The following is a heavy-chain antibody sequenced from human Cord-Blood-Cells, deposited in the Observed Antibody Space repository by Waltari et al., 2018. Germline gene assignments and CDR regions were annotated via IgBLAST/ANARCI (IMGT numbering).Heavy chain of an antibody. J-gene: IGHJ3*02. CDR3: ATTTPSKEVGVDAFDI. Sequence: VQLVQSGVEVKKPGASVKVSCKVSGYTLTDLSMHWVRQAPGKGLEWMGGFDPEDGETNYAQKFQGRVTMTEDTSTDTAYMELSSLRSEDTAVYYCATTTPSKEVGVDAFDIWGQGTMVTVSS. D-gene: IGHD3-3*01. CDR1: GYTLTDLS. CDR2: FDPEDGET. V-gene: IGHV1-24*01.